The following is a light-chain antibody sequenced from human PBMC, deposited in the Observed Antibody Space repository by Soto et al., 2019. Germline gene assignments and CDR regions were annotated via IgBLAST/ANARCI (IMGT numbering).Light chain of an antibody. Sequence: QSALTQPASVSGSPGQSITISCTGTCSDVGGYNYVSWYQQHPGKAPKLMIYDVSNRPSGFSNRFSGSKSGNTASLTISGLQPEDEADYYCSSYTSSSTVVFGGGTKLTVL. J-gene: IGLJ2*01. CDR3: SSYTSSSTVV. CDR1: CSDVGGYNY. V-gene: IGLV2-14*01. CDR2: DVS.